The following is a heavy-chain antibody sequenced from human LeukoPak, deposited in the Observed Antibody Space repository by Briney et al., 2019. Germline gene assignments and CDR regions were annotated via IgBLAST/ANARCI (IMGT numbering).Heavy chain of an antibody. D-gene: IGHD3-3*01. V-gene: IGHV3-64D*06. CDR3: VKDLRFLEWLLPEDV. J-gene: IGHJ6*02. CDR2: ISSNGGST. Sequence: GGSLRLSCSASGLTFSSYAMHWVRQAPGKGLEYVSAISSNGGSTYYADSVKGRFTISRDNSKNTLYLQMSSLRAEDTAVYYCVKDLRFLEWLLPEDVWGQGTTVTVSS. CDR1: GLTFSSYA.